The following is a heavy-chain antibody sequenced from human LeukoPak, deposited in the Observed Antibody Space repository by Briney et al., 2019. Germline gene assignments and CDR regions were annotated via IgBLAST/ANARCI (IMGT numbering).Heavy chain of an antibody. Sequence: GGSLRLSCAASGFTFSNAWMSWVRQAPGKGLEWVGRIKSKTDGGTTDYAAPVKGRFTISRDDSKNTLYLQMNSLKTEDTAVYYCTYHYVWGSYRYPYWGQGTLVTVSS. CDR1: GFTFSNAW. V-gene: IGHV3-15*01. CDR3: TYHYVWGSYRYPY. CDR2: IKSKTDGGTT. D-gene: IGHD3-16*02. J-gene: IGHJ4*02.